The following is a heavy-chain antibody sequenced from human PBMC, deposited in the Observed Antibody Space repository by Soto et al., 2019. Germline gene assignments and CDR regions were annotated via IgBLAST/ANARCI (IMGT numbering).Heavy chain of an antibody. Sequence: QVQLVESGGGVVQPGRSLRLSCAASGFTFSSYGMHWVRQAPGKGLEWVAVISYDGSNKYYADSVKGRFTISIDNYKNTVYLQMNSLRAEDTAVYYCAKDRRVVAVAAPFDYWGQGSLVTVST. D-gene: IGHD6-19*01. CDR3: AKDRRVVAVAAPFDY. CDR1: GFTFSSYG. CDR2: ISYDGSNK. V-gene: IGHV3-30*18. J-gene: IGHJ4*02.